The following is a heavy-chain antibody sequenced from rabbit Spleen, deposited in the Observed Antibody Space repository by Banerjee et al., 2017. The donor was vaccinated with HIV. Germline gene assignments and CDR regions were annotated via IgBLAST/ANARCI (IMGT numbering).Heavy chain of an antibody. CDR1: GFTLSSYY. D-gene: IGHD1-1*01. CDR3: VRGASSSGYYSL. Sequence: QLKETGGGLVQPGGSLKLSCKASGFTLSSYYMNWVRQAPGKGLEWIGYIDPLFGTTYYANWVNGRFTISSHSAQHTLYLQLNSLTAADTATYFCVRGASSSGYYSLWGQGTLVTVS. CDR2: IDPLFGTT. V-gene: IGHV1S7*01. J-gene: IGHJ3*01.